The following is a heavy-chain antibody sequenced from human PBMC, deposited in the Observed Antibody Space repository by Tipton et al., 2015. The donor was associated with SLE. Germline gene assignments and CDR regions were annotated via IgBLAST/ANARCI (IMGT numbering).Heavy chain of an antibody. CDR1: GFTFSNSE. D-gene: IGHD3-3*01. Sequence: LRLSCAASGFTFSNSEMNWVRQAPGKGLEWIGSIYYSGSTHYNPSLKSRITISLDTSKNQFSLKLTSVTAADTAIYYCARDQDDFWSSFDAFDIWGLGTMVTVSS. V-gene: IGHV4-59*12. CDR2: IYYSGST. CDR3: ARDQDDFWSSFDAFDI. J-gene: IGHJ3*02.